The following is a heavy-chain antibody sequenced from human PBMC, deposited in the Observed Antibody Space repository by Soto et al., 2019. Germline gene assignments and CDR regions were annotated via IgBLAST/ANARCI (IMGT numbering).Heavy chain of an antibody. Sequence: QVQLVQSGAEVKKPGSSVNVSCKASGGTFNNHLISWVRQAPGQGLEWMGTIIPLFGPLNYAQKLQGRVTLSADRSTSTAYMELSGLRSDDTAVYYCASGSLYGSGSYPVDYWGQGTLVTVSS. CDR3: ASGSLYGSGSYPVDY. CDR1: GGTFNNHL. D-gene: IGHD3-10*01. V-gene: IGHV1-69*08. CDR2: IIPLFGPL. J-gene: IGHJ4*01.